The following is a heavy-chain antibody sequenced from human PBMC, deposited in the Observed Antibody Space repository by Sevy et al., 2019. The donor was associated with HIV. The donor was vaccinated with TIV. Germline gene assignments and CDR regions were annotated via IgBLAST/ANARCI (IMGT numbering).Heavy chain of an antibody. CDR3: SRGPLYGSGNFYYFDY. J-gene: IGHJ4*02. CDR1: GYTFTRYY. D-gene: IGHD3-10*01. CDR2: INPSGGST. Sequence: ASVKVSCKASGYTFTRYYMHWVRQAPGQGLEWMGIINPSGGSTSYAQKFQGRVTMTMDTSTSTVYMELSSLRSEDTAVYYCSRGPLYGSGNFYYFDYWGQGTLVTVSS. V-gene: IGHV1-46*01.